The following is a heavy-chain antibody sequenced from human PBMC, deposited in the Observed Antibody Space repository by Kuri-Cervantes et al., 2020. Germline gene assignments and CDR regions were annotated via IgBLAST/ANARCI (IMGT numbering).Heavy chain of an antibody. CDR3: AITGYSGYDFFY. Sequence: GESLKISCAASGFTFSSYAMSWVRQAPGKGLEWVSAISGSGGSTYYADSVKGRFTISRDNSKNTLYLQMNSLRAEDTAVYYCAITGYSGYDFFYWGQGTLVTVSS. V-gene: IGHV3-23*01. CDR2: ISGSGGST. CDR1: GFTFSSYA. J-gene: IGHJ4*02. D-gene: IGHD5-12*01.